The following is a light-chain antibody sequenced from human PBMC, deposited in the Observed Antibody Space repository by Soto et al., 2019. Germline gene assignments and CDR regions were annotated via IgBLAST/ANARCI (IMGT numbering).Light chain of an antibody. V-gene: IGKV3-20*01. J-gene: IGKJ2*01. Sequence: EIVLTQSPGTLSLSPGERATLSCRASQSVSSSYLGWYQQKPGQAPRLLIYGASSRATGIPDRFSGSGSGTDFTLTIIRLEPEDFAVYYCQRYGSSPLYTFGQRTKLEIK. CDR3: QRYGSSPLYT. CDR1: QSVSSSY. CDR2: GAS.